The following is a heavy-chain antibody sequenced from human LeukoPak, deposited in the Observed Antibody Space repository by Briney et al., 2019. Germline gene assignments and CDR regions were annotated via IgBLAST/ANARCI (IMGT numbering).Heavy chain of an antibody. CDR1: GGSISSGGYS. J-gene: IGHJ4*02. V-gene: IGHV4-30-2*01. CDR3: ARALDYYDSSGFDY. D-gene: IGHD3-22*01. CDR2: IYHSGST. Sequence: SETLSLTCAGSGGSISSGGYSWSWIRQPPGKGLEWIGYIYHSGSTYYNPSLKSRVTISVDRSKNQFSLKLSSVTAADTAVYYCARALDYYDSSGFDYWGQGTLVTVSS.